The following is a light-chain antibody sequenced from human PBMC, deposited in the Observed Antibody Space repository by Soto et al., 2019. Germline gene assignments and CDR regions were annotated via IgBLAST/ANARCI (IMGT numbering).Light chain of an antibody. V-gene: IGKV3-20*01. Sequence: EIVFKQSPGTLSLSPGERATLSCRASQSVSSSYLAWFQRKPGQAPRLLIYGASSRATGIPDRFSGSGSGTDFTLTIIRVEPEDFAVYYCHQYGNSAQTFGQGTKVDIK. CDR1: QSVSSSY. CDR3: HQYGNSAQT. J-gene: IGKJ1*01. CDR2: GAS.